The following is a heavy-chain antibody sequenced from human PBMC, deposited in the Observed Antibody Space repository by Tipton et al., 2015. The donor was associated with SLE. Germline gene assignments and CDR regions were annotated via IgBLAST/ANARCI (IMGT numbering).Heavy chain of an antibody. Sequence: QLVQSGPEVKKPGESLKISCKGSGYSFYGYWIGWVRQMPGKGLEWMGIIYPGDSQTRYSPSFEGQVTMSADLSISTAYIQWSSLKASDTAMYYCAARPLLGNFYFDPWGQGSLVTVSS. CDR3: AARPLLGNFYFDP. CDR2: IYPGDSQT. CDR1: GYSFYGYW. V-gene: IGHV5-51*03. D-gene: IGHD7-27*01. J-gene: IGHJ4*02.